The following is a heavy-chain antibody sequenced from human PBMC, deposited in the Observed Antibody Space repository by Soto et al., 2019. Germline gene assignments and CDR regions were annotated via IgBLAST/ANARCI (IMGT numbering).Heavy chain of an antibody. CDR2: IWYDGSNK. J-gene: IGHJ6*02. CDR1: GFTFSSYG. D-gene: IGHD3-10*01. Sequence: QVQLVESGGGVVQPGRSLRLSCAASGFTFSSYGMHWVRQAPGKGLEWVAVIWYDGSNKYYADSVKGRFTISRDNSKNTLYLQMNSLRAEDTAVYYCAREPTVRSYYYGMDVWGQGTTVTVSS. V-gene: IGHV3-33*01. CDR3: AREPTVRSYYYGMDV.